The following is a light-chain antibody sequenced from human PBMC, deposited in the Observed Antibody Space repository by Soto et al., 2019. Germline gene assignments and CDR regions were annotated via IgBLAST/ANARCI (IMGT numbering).Light chain of an antibody. J-gene: IGLJ2*01. CDR3: CSYAGGTSVI. CDR2: EDI. Sequence: QSALTQPASVSGSLGQSITISCTGTSSDVGRYSLVSWYQQHPGKAPKLMIFEDIERPSGVSNRFSGSKSGNTASLTISRLQTEDEADYYCCSYAGGTSVIFGGGTKLTVL. V-gene: IGLV2-23*01. CDR1: SSDVGRYSL.